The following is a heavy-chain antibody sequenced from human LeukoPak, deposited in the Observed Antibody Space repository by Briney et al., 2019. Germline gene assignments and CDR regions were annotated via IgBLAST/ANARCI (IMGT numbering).Heavy chain of an antibody. CDR1: GFTFSSYA. CDR2: ISSNGGST. CDR3: ARGLWFGESTLDYYMDV. D-gene: IGHD3-10*01. J-gene: IGHJ6*03. V-gene: IGHV3-64*01. Sequence: GGSLRLSCAASGFTFSSYAMHWVRQAPGKGLEYVSAISSNGGSTYYANSVKGRFTISRDNSENTLYLQMGSLRAEDMAVYYCARGLWFGESTLDYYMDVWGKGTTVTVSS.